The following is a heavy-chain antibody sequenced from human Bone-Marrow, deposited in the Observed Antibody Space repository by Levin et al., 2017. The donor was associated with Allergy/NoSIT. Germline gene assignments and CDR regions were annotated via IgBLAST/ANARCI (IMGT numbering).Heavy chain of an antibody. CDR3: ARGGSSSNDF. V-gene: IGHV1-2*02. D-gene: IGHD2-15*01. CDR2: INPNSGDT. Sequence: GGSLRLSCSVSGYTFSDYYIHWVRQAPGQGLEWMGWINPNSGDTKFPQKFHGRVVLTRNTSISTVYMELGRLRSDDTALYYCARGGSSSNDFWGQGTLVTVSS. J-gene: IGHJ4*02. CDR1: GYTFSDYY.